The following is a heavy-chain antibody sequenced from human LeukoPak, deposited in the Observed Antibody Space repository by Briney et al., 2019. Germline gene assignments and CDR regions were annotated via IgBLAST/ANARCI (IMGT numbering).Heavy chain of an antibody. J-gene: IGHJ4*02. D-gene: IGHD3-22*01. V-gene: IGHV3-23*01. CDR2: ISDSGGST. Sequence: GGSLRLSCAVSGITLSNYGMSWVRQAPGKGLEWVAGISDSGGSTNYADSVKGRFTITRDNPKNTLYLQMNSLRAEDTAVYFCARRGVVIRVILVGFHKEAFYFDSWGQGALVTVSS. CDR3: ARRGVVIRVILVGFHKEAFYFDS. CDR1: GITLSNYG.